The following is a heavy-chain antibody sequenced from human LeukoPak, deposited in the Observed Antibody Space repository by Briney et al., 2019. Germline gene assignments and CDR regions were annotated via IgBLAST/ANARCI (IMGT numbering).Heavy chain of an antibody. CDR3: AGEYSSSWGDAFDI. CDR2: IYYSGST. V-gene: IGHV4-59*01. J-gene: IGHJ3*02. D-gene: IGHD6-13*01. Sequence: SETLSLTCTVSGGSISSYYWSWIRQPPGKGLEWIGYIYYSGSTNYNPSLKSRVTISVDTSKNQFSLKLSSVTAADTGVYYCAGEYSSSWGDAFDIWGQGTMVTVSS. CDR1: GGSISSYY.